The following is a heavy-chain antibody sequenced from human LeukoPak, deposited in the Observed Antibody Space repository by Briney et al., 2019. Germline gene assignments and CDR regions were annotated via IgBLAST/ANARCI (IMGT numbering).Heavy chain of an antibody. V-gene: IGHV3-23*01. J-gene: IGHJ6*02. D-gene: IGHD4-17*01. CDR3: APRTTVTPTGYYYYGMDV. CDR2: ISGSGGST. CDR1: GFTFSSYA. Sequence: QSGGSLRLSCAASGFTFSSYATSWVRQAPGKGLEWVSAISGSGGSTYYADSVKGRFTISRDNSKNTLYLQMNSLRAEDTAVYYCAPRTTVTPTGYYYYGMDVWGQGTTVTVSS.